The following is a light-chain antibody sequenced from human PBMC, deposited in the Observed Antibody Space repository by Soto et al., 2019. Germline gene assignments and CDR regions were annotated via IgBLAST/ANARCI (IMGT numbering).Light chain of an antibody. Sequence: EIVMTQSPATLSLSPGERATLSCWASQSISSKLAWYQHRPGQAPRLLIYDTSTGAAGIPARFSGSGSGTDFTLTISSLQSEDFAVYYCQQYNNWRSITFGQGTRLESK. CDR1: QSISSK. CDR2: DTS. J-gene: IGKJ5*01. V-gene: IGKV3-15*01. CDR3: QQYNNWRSIT.